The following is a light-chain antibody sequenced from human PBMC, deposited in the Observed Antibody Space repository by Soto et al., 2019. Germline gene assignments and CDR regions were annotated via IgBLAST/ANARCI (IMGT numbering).Light chain of an antibody. V-gene: IGKV3-20*01. CDR1: QSINSIY. J-gene: IGKJ3*01. Sequence: EIVLTQSPGTLSLSPGERATLSCRASQSINSIYLAWYQHKPGQPPRLLIYGASSRATGIPDRFTGSGSETDFTLTISRLEPEDFAVYYCQQFGVSPFTFGPGTKVDIK. CDR2: GAS. CDR3: QQFGVSPFT.